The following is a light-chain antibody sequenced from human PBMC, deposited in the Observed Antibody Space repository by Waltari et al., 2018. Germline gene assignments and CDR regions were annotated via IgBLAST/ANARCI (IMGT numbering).Light chain of an antibody. CDR3: QTGGHGTWV. Sequence: QLVLTQSPSASASLGASVKLTCTLSSGHINNVIAWLQQRPGKGPRYLMKVNSDGSHNKGDDSPVRFSGSGSGAERYLSISSLQSEDEADYICQTGGHGTWVFGGGTKLTVL. V-gene: IGLV4-69*01. CDR2: VNSDGSH. J-gene: IGLJ3*02. CDR1: SGHINNV.